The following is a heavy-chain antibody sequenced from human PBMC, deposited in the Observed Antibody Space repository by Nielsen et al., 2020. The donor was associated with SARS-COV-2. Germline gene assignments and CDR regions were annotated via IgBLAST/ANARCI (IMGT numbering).Heavy chain of an antibody. CDR1: GGTFSGYY. CDR2: INHSGST. D-gene: IGHD1-26*01. Sequence: SETLSLTCAVYGGTFSGYYWSWIRQPPGKGLEWIGEINHSGSTNYNPSLTSRVTISVDTSKKQFSLKLSSVTAADTAVYYCARGGARRSYYTYYFDYWGQGTLVTVSS. CDR3: ARGGARRSYYTYYFDY. V-gene: IGHV4-34*01. J-gene: IGHJ4*02.